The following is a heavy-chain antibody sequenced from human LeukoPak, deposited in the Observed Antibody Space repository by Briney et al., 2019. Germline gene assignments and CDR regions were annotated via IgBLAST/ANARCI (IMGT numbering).Heavy chain of an antibody. CDR1: GGSISSYY. D-gene: IGHD6-19*01. CDR3: ARGAGYSSGWYDFDY. Sequence: SETLSLTCTVSGGSISSYYWSWIRQPPGKGLEWIGYIYYSGSTNYNPSLKSRVTISVDTSKNQFSLKLSSVTVADTAVYYCARGAGYSSGWYDFDYWGQGTLVTVSS. J-gene: IGHJ4*02. V-gene: IGHV4-59*01. CDR2: IYYSGST.